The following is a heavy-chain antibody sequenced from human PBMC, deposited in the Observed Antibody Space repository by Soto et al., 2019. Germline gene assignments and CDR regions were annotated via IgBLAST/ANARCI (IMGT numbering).Heavy chain of an antibody. D-gene: IGHD2-21*02. CDR3: ARIGPYCGDDCYPDFDF. J-gene: IGHJ4*02. CDR2: VSGSGGGT. CDR1: GFTFNTYG. Sequence: EVQLLESGGGLVQPGGSLTLSCAASGFTFNTYGMTWVRQAPGKGLEWVSTVSGSGGGTYYADSVKGRFTISRVNSKKTMYLQMSNLRAEDTAVYFCARIGPYCGDDCYPDFDFWGLGTPVTVSS. V-gene: IGHV3-23*01.